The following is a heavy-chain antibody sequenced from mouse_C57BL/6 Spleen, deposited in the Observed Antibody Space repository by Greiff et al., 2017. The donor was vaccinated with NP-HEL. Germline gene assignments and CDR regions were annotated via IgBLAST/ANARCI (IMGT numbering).Heavy chain of an antibody. V-gene: IGHV5-9*01. Sequence: EVKVEESGGGLVKPGGSLKLSCAASGFTFSSYTMSWVRQTPEKRLEWVATISGGGGNTYYPDSVKGRFTISRDNAKNTLYLQMSSLRSEDTALYYCARDSSGSLVFDVWGTGTTVTVSS. CDR3: ARDSSGSLVFDV. J-gene: IGHJ1*03. D-gene: IGHD3-2*02. CDR2: ISGGGGNT. CDR1: GFTFSSYT.